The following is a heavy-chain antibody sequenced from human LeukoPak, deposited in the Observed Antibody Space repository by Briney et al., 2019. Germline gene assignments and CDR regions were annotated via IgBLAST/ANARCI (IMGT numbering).Heavy chain of an antibody. J-gene: IGHJ4*02. Sequence: GGSLRLSCAASGLTFSNYAVSWVRQAPGKGLEWVSAISGSGGSTFYADSVKGRFTISRDNSKNTLYLQMHSLRADDTAVYYCAKGDYGDYFGQGTLVTVSS. CDR1: GLTFSNYA. V-gene: IGHV3-23*01. CDR3: AKGDYGDY. CDR2: ISGSGGST.